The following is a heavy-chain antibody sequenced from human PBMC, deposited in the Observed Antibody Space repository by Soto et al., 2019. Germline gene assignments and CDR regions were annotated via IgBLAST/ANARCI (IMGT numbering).Heavy chain of an antibody. CDR2: INPNSGGT. D-gene: IGHD2-2*01. CDR1: CYTFTSYG. V-gene: IGHV1-2*02. CDR3: ARTINRGMVPAANDAAFEI. J-gene: IGHJ3*02. Sequence: SLKVSCKASCYTFTSYGISWVRQAPGQGLEWMGWINPNSGGTNYAQKLQGRVTVTRDTSISTAYMELSRLRSDDTAVYYCARTINRGMVPAANDAAFEISGKRTMVTVS.